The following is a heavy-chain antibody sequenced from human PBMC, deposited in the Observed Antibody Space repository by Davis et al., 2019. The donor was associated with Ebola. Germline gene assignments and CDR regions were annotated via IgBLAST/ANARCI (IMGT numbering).Heavy chain of an antibody. V-gene: IGHV3-23*01. D-gene: IGHD1-26*01. Sequence: GGSLRLSCTDSVITFSSYAMTWVRQAPGKGLEWVSAISGSGGSTYYADSVKGRFTISRDSSKNTLYLQMHSLRAEDTAVYYCARDWEYTTTFEWGLARRGYYGMDVWGKGTTVTVSS. J-gene: IGHJ6*04. CDR2: ISGSGGST. CDR3: ARDWEYTTTFEWGLARRGYYGMDV. CDR1: VITFSSYA.